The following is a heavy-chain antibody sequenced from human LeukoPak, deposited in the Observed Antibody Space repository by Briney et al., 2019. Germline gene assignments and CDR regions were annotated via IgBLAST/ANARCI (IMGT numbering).Heavy chain of an antibody. CDR3: ARHVTGMAVSGPIES. CDR2: IYHSGST. Sequence: PSETLSLTCSVSGGSISTFFWSWIRQPPGKGLEWLGYIYHSGSTTYNPSLQSRVTISVDTSKNQFSLRLTSVTATDTAVYFCARHVTGMAVSGPIESWGLGTLVVVSS. CDR1: GGSISTFF. D-gene: IGHD6-19*01. J-gene: IGHJ4*02. V-gene: IGHV4-59*08.